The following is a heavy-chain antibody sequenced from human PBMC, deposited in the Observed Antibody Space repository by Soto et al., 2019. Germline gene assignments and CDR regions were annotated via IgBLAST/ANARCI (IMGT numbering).Heavy chain of an antibody. V-gene: IGHV3-30*18. CDR1: GFTFSSYG. J-gene: IGHJ4*02. Sequence: GGSLRLSCAASGFTFSSYGMHWVRQAPGKGLEWVAVISYDGSNKYYADSVKGRFTISRDNSKNTLYLQMNSLRAEDTAVYYCAKDRRQGYYYDSSGYLLRGSYWGQGTLVTVSS. D-gene: IGHD3-22*01. CDR2: ISYDGSNK. CDR3: AKDRRQGYYYDSSGYLLRGSY.